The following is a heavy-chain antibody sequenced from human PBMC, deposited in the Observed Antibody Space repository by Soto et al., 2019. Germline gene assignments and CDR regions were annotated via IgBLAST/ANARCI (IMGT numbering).Heavy chain of an antibody. CDR2: ISYDVSNK. CDR3: ARVGRNHYSEY. Sequence: WGSLRLSCAASGFPFSSYAMHWVRQAPGKGLEWVAVISYDVSNKYYADSVKGRFTISRENSKNTLYLQMNSLRAEDTAVYYCARVGRNHYSEYWGQGNLVTVSS. J-gene: IGHJ4*02. D-gene: IGHD1-1*01. V-gene: IGHV3-30-3*01. CDR1: GFPFSSYA.